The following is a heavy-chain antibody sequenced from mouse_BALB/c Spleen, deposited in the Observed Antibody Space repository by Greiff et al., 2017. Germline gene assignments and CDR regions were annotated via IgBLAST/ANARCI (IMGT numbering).Heavy chain of an antibody. CDR2: IWGDGST. D-gene: IGHD2-1*01. Sequence: VKLVESGPGLVAPSQSLSITCTVSGFSLTSYGVHWVRQPPGKGLEWLGMIWGDGSTDYNSALKSRLSISKDNSKSQVFLKMNSLQTDDTARYYCARDESSYGNPYYYAMDYWGQGTSVTVSS. CDR3: ARDESSYGNPYYYAMDY. CDR1: GFSLTSYG. V-gene: IGHV2-6-7*01. J-gene: IGHJ4*01.